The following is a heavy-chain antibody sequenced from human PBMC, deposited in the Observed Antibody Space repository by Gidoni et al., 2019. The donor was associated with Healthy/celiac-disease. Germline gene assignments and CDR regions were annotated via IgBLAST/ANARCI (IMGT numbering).Heavy chain of an antibody. J-gene: IGHJ6*02. V-gene: IGHV3-30*18. CDR1: GFTFRSYG. D-gene: IGHD3-10*01. CDR2: ISYDGSNK. CDR3: AKDDYYGSGSYYLYYYYYGMDV. Sequence: QVQLVESGGGVVQPGRSLRLSCAASGFTFRSYGMHWVRQAPVKGLEWVAVISYDGSNKYYADSVKGRFTISRDNSKNTLYLQMISLRAEDTAVYYCAKDDYYGSGSYYLYYYYYGMDVWGQGTTVTVSS.